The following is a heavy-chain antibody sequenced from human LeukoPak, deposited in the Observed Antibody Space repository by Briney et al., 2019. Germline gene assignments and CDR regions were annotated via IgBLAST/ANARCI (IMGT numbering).Heavy chain of an antibody. V-gene: IGHV1-69*13. D-gene: IGHD1-7*01. CDR1: GGSLSSSA. Sequence: ASVKVSCKASGGSLSSSAISWVRQAPGQGLEWMGGIIPVFGTIKYAQKFQGRVTITADESTSTAYMELSSLRSEDTAVYYCARGAGTATTIHYYYGMDVWGRGTTVTVSS. CDR3: ARGAGTATTIHYYYGMDV. J-gene: IGHJ6*02. CDR2: IIPVFGTI.